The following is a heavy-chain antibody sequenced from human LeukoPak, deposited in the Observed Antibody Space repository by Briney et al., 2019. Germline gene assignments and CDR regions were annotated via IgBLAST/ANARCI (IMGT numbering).Heavy chain of an antibody. V-gene: IGHV3-30-3*02. J-gene: IGHJ4*02. CDR3: AKPRYSSSWQSFDY. CDR2: ISYDGSNK. D-gene: IGHD6-13*01. CDR1: GFTFSSYA. Sequence: GGSLRLSCAASGFTFSSYAMHWVRQAPGKGLEWVAVISYDGSNKYYADSVKGRFTISRDNSKNTLYLQMNSLRAEDTAVYYCAKPRYSSSWQSFDYWGQGTLVTVSS.